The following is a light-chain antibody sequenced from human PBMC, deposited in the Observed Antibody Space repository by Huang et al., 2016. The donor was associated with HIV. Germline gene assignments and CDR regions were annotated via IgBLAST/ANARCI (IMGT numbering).Light chain of an antibody. CDR1: QSISSY. CDR3: QQSYSLLT. Sequence: DIQMTQSPSSLSASVGDRATITCRASQSISSYLNWYQQKPGKVPKLLIYAASSLQSGVPSRFSGSGSGTDFTLTISSLQPEDFATYYCQQSYSLLTFGGGTKVEIK. CDR2: AAS. V-gene: IGKV1-39*01. J-gene: IGKJ4*01.